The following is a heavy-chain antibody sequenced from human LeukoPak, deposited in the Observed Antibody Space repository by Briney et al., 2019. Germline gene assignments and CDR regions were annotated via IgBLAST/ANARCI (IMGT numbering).Heavy chain of an antibody. CDR2: INSEGSSI. Sequence: GGSLRLSCAASGLTISNCWMHWVRQVPGKGLVWVSRINSEGSSISYADSVKGRFTISRDNAKNTLNLQMNSLRAEDTAVYYCARGRGVSLDYWGQGALVTVSS. D-gene: IGHD3-10*01. J-gene: IGHJ4*02. CDR3: ARGRGVSLDY. V-gene: IGHV3-74*01. CDR1: GLTISNCW.